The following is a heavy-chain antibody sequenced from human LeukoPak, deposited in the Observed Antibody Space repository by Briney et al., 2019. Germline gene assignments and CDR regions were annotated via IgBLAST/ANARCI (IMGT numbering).Heavy chain of an antibody. CDR3: ARDQNYFDTTAYYGMDC. V-gene: IGHV1-2*02. D-gene: IGHD3-22*01. CDR1: GYSFSGYY. Sequence: ASVKVSCKASGYSFSGYYIHWVRHAPGQGLEWMGWINPNSGATNYAQKFQGTVTMTRDTSTSTAYMELSRLRSDDTAVYYCARDQNYFDTTAYYGMDCWGQGTLVTVSS. J-gene: IGHJ4*02. CDR2: INPNSGAT.